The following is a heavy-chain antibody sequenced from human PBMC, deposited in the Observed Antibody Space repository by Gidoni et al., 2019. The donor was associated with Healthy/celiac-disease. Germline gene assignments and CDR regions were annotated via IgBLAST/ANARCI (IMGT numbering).Heavy chain of an antibody. CDR2: INHSGST. CDR3: ALGRMYNAFDI. J-gene: IGHJ3*02. Sequence: QVQLQQWGAGLLKPSETLSLTCAVYGGSFSGYYWSWIRQPPGKGLEWIGEINHSGSTNYNPSLKSRVTISVDTSKNQFSLKLSSVTAADTAVYYCALGRMYNAFDIWGQGTMVTVSS. CDR1: GGSFSGYY. V-gene: IGHV4-34*01. D-gene: IGHD1-20*01.